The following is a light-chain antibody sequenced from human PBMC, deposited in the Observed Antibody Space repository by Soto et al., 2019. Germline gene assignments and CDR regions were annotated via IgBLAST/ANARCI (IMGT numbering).Light chain of an antibody. Sequence: DIQMTQSPSTLSASVGDRVTITCRASQSINSWLAWYQQKPGKAPKLLIYKASSLESGVPSRFSGSGSGKEFTLTISSLQPDDFATYYCQQYNSYPWTFGQGTKVEIK. CDR3: QQYNSYPWT. J-gene: IGKJ1*01. CDR2: KAS. CDR1: QSINSW. V-gene: IGKV1-5*03.